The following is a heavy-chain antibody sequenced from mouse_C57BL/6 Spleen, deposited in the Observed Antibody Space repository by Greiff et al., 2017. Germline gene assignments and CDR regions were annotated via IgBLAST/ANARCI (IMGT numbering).Heavy chain of an antibody. CDR1: GYSFTDYN. CDR3: ARGEIYYDYVAMDY. Sequence: QLQESGPELVKPGASVKISCKASGYSFTDYNMNWVKQSNGKSLEWIGVINPNYGTTSYNQKFKGKATLTVDQSSSTAYMQLNSLTSEDSAVXYCARGEIYYDYVAMDYWGQGTSVTVSS. D-gene: IGHD2-4*01. V-gene: IGHV1-39*01. CDR2: INPNYGTT. J-gene: IGHJ4*01.